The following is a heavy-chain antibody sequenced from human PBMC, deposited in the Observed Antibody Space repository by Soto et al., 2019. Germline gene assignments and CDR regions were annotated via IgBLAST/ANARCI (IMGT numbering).Heavy chain of an antibody. J-gene: IGHJ4*02. D-gene: IGHD3-3*01. Sequence: ASVKVSCKASGYTFTSYGISWVRQAPGQGLEWMGWISAYNGNTNYAQKLQGRVTMTTDTSTSTAYMELRSLRSDDTAVYDCACVYAYYAIWSSYPSSFGYWGQGTLFTVSS. V-gene: IGHV1-18*04. CDR2: ISAYNGNT. CDR1: GYTFTSYG. CDR3: ACVYAYYAIWSSYPSSFGY.